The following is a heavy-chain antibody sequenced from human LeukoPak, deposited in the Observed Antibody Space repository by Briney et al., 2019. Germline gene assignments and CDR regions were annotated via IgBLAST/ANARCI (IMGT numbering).Heavy chain of an antibody. J-gene: IGHJ3*02. V-gene: IGHV4-39*01. CDR1: GGSISSSSDY. D-gene: IGHD6-13*01. CDR2: IYYSGST. Sequence: AATLSLTCTVAGGSISSSSDYWGWIRQPPGKGLEWIGSIYYSGSTYYNPSLKSRVTISVDTSKNQFSLKLSSVTAADTAVYYCARGDQQLADDAFDIWGQGTMVTVSS. CDR3: ARGDQQLADDAFDI.